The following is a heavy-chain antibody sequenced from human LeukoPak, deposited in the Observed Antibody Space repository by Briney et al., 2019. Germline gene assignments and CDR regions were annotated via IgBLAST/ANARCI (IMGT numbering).Heavy chain of an antibody. CDR2: IYYSGST. CDR3: ARPRKQLVNWFDP. J-gene: IGHJ5*02. V-gene: IGHV4-39*07. Sequence: KTSETLSLTCTVSGGSISSSSYYWGWIRQPPGKGLEWIGSIYYSGSTYYNPSLKSRVTISVDTSKNQFSLKLSSVTAADTAVYYCARPRKQLVNWFDPWGQGTLVTVSS. D-gene: IGHD6-13*01. CDR1: GGSISSSSYY.